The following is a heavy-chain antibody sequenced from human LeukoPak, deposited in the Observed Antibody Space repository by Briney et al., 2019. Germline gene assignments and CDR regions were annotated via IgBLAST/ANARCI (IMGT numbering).Heavy chain of an antibody. CDR1: GYTFTSYG. Sequence: ASVKVSCKASGYTFTSYGISWVRQAPGQGLEWMGWISAYNGNTNYAQKLQGRVTMTTDTSTSTAYMELRSLRSDDTAVYYCARGRYYYDSSAPGGDWGQGTLVTVSS. CDR3: ARGRYYYDSSAPGGD. D-gene: IGHD3-22*01. CDR2: ISAYNGNT. J-gene: IGHJ4*02. V-gene: IGHV1-18*01.